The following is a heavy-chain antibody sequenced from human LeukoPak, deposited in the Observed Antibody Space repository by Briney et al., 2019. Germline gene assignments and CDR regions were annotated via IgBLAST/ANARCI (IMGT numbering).Heavy chain of an antibody. CDR3: TRDHCSRTSCLPRY. J-gene: IGHJ4*02. D-gene: IGHD2-2*01. CDR1: GFTFSSYW. Sequence: GGSLRLSCVASGFTFSSYWLSWVRQAPGKGLEWVANIKQDGSDKYYVDSVKGRLTISRDNAKNSLYLQMISLKTEDTAVYYCTRDHCSRTSCLPRYWGQGTLVTVSS. V-gene: IGHV3-7*03. CDR2: IKQDGSDK.